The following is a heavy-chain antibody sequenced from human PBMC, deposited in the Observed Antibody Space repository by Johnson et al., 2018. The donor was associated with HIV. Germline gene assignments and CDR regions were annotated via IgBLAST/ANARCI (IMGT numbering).Heavy chain of an antibody. Sequence: QLVESGGGVVQPGRSMRLSCAASGLNFSDYSMHWVRQAPGKGLEWVAIISFDGDTKYYGDSVKGRFTISRDNSNNTLYLQMNSLRLEDTAVYFCARGRISMKVVDLRGGGCDIWGQGTKVIVSS. V-gene: IGHV3-30*04. CDR1: GLNFSDYS. CDR3: ARGRISMKVVDLRGGGCDI. D-gene: IGHD3-22*01. J-gene: IGHJ3*02. CDR2: ISFDGDTK.